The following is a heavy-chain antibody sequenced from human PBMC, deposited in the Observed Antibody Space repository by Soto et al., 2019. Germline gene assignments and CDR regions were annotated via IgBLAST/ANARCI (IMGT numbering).Heavy chain of an antibody. V-gene: IGHV1-18*01. J-gene: IGHJ1*01. CDR2: ISANNGDT. CDR3: ARDRTWGYCSGGSCYHADYFQH. CDR1: GYTFTSYG. D-gene: IGHD2-15*01. Sequence: ASVKVSCKASGYTFTSYGMSWVRQAPGQGLEWMGWISANNGDTVVAQKFQGRVTMTTDTSTSTAYMELRSLTSDDTALYYCARDRTWGYCSGGSCYHADYFQHWGQGTLVTVSS.